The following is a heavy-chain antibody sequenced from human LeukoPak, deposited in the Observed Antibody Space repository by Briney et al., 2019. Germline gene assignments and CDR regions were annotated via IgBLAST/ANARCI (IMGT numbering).Heavy chain of an antibody. V-gene: IGHV4-4*07. CDR2: IYTSGST. CDR3: ARDNSGSYDWFDP. Sequence: PSETLSLTCAVYGGSFSGYYWNWIRQPPGKGLEWIGRIYTSGSTNYNPSLKSRVTMSVDTSKNQFSLKLSSVTAADTAVYYCARDNSGSYDWFDPWGQGTLVTVSS. J-gene: IGHJ5*02. D-gene: IGHD1-26*01. CDR1: GGSFSGYY.